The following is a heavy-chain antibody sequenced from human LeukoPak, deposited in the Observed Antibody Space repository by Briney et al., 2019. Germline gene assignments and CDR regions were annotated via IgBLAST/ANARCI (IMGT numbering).Heavy chain of an antibody. CDR3: ASSYCGGDCYWYYYYYMDV. Sequence: SVKVSCKASGGTFSSYTISWVRQAPGQGLEWMGRIIPILGIANYAQKFQGRVTITADKSTSTAHMELSSLRSEDTAVYYCASSYCGGDCYWYYYYYMDVWGKGTTVTVSS. D-gene: IGHD2-21*01. CDR1: GGTFSSYT. J-gene: IGHJ6*03. V-gene: IGHV1-69*02. CDR2: IIPILGIA.